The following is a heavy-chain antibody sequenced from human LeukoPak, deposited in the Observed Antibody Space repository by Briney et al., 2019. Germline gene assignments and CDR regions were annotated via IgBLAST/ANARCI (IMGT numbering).Heavy chain of an antibody. CDR3: AREMWRGFVDY. D-gene: IGHD3-3*01. CDR2: ISSSGSTI. Sequence: AGGSLRLSCAASGFTFRTYAMSWIRQAPGKGLEWVSYISSSGSTIYYADSVKGRFTISRDNAKNSLYLQMNSLRAEDTAVYYCAREMWRGFVDYWGQGTLVTVSS. V-gene: IGHV3-11*01. J-gene: IGHJ4*02. CDR1: GFTFRTYA.